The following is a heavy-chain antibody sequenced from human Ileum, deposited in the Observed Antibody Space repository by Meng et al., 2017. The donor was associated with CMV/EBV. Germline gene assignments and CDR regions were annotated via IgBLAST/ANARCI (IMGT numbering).Heavy chain of an antibody. V-gene: IGHV3-30*04. CDR1: GVTFRTFS. J-gene: IGHJ4*02. CDR3: AILNSGTYGARGYFDY. CDR2: ISYDGSIQ. D-gene: IGHD1-26*01. Sequence: SGVTFRTFSIHWVRQAPGKGLEWVAVISYDGSIQFYADSMKGRFTISRDNSKSTLYLQMNSLRVEDTAVYFCAILNSGTYGARGYFDYWGQGALVTV.